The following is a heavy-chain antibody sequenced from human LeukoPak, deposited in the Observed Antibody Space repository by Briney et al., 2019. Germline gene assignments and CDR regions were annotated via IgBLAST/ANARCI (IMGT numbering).Heavy chain of an antibody. V-gene: IGHV5-51*01. CDR1: GYSFTSYW. CDR3: ARLKGEMATIKDHYYYGMDV. CDR2: IYPGDSDT. D-gene: IGHD5-24*01. Sequence: GESLKISCKGSGYSFTSYWIGWVRQMPGKGLEWMGIIYPGDSDTRYSPSFQGQVTISADKSISTAYLQWSSLKASDTAMYYCARLKGEMATIKDHYYYGMDVWGQGTTVTVSS. J-gene: IGHJ6*02.